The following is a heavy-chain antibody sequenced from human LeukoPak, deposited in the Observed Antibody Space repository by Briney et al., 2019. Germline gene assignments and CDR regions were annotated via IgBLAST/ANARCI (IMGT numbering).Heavy chain of an antibody. CDR2: IYHSGST. J-gene: IGHJ6*03. D-gene: IGHD6-19*01. Sequence: SETLSLTCTVSGYSISSGYYWGWIRQPPGKGLEWIGSIYHSGSTYYNPSLKSRVTISVDTSKNQFSLKLSSVTAADTAVYYCARAVAGSTMITYYYYYMDVWGKGTTVTVSS. V-gene: IGHV4-38-2*02. CDR3: ARAVAGSTMITYYYYYMDV. CDR1: GYSISSGYY.